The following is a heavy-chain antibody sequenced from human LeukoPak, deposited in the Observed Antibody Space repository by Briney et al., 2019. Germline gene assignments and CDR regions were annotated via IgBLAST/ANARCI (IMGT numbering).Heavy chain of an antibody. J-gene: IGHJ4*02. CDR2: IHYSGST. CDR3: ARRVAGSGYRDY. D-gene: IGHD3-22*01. Sequence: TSETLSLTCTVSGGSISSSSYYWAWIRQHPGKGLEWIGNIHYSGSTHYNASLKSRVTISVDTSKNQFSLKLSSVTAADTAVYYCARRVAGSGYRDYWGQGTLVTVSS. CDR1: GGSISSSSYY. V-gene: IGHV4-39*01.